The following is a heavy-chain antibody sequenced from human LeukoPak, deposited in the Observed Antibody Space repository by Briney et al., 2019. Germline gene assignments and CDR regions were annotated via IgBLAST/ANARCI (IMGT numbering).Heavy chain of an antibody. CDR3: AREGDGSGSYWYYYYMDV. J-gene: IGHJ6*03. D-gene: IGHD3-10*01. CDR2: IYTSGST. CDR1: GGSISSYY. V-gene: IGHV4-4*07. Sequence: PSETLSLTCTVSGGSISSYYWSWIRQPAGKGLEWIGRIYTSGSTNYNPSLKSRVTMSVDTSKNQFSLKLSSVTAADTAVYYCAREGDGSGSYWYYYYMDVWGKGTKVTISS.